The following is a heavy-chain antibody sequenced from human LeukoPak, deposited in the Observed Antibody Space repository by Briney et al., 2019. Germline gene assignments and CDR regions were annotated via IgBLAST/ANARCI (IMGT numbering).Heavy chain of an antibody. V-gene: IGHV3-53*04. CDR2: IYSGGIT. CDR1: GFTVSTNY. D-gene: IGHD5-18*01. Sequence: GGSLRLSCAASGFTVSTNYMNWVRQAPGKGLEWVSVIYSGGITYYADSVKGRFTISRHDSKNTVYLQMNSLRAEDTALYYCARVAPGYTYAYGAPYYFDNWGQGTLVTVSS. CDR3: ARVAPGYTYAYGAPYYFDN. J-gene: IGHJ4*02.